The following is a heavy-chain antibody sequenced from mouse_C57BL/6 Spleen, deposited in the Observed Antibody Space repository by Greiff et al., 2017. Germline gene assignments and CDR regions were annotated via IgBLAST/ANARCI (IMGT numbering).Heavy chain of an antibody. CDR3: ARGYYGSSYVFDY. CDR1: GYTFTSYW. D-gene: IGHD1-1*01. CDR2: INPSSGYT. Sequence: VQLQQSGAELAKPGASVKLSCKASGYTFTSYWMHWVKQRPGQGLEWIGYINPSSGYTKYNQKFKDKATLTADKSSSTAYMQLSSLTYDDSAVYYCARGYYGSSYVFDYWGQGTTLTVSS. J-gene: IGHJ2*01. V-gene: IGHV1-7*01.